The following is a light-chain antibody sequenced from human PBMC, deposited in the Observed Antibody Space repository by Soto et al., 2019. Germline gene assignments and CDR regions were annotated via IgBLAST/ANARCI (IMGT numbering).Light chain of an antibody. V-gene: IGLV4-69*01. J-gene: IGLJ3*02. CDR2: LNSDGSH. Sequence: QSVLTQSPSASASLGASVKLTCTLSSGHSSYAIAWHQQQPEKGPRYLMKLNSDGSHSKGDGIPDRFSGSSSGAERYLTXXSLQSEDEADYYCQTWGTGIRVFGGGTKVTVL. CDR1: SGHSSYA. CDR3: QTWGTGIRV.